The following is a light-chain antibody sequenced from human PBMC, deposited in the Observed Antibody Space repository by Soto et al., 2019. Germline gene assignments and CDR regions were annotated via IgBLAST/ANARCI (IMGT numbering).Light chain of an antibody. J-gene: IGLJ1*01. CDR1: SSDVGGYNY. CDR3: SSYAGSTLYV. Sequence: QSALTQPPSASGSPGQSVTISCTGTSSDVGGYNYVSWYQQHPGKAPKLIIYEVIKRPSGVPDRFSGSKSGTTASLTISGLQADDEADYYCSSYAGSTLYVFGTGTKLTVL. CDR2: EVI. V-gene: IGLV2-8*01.